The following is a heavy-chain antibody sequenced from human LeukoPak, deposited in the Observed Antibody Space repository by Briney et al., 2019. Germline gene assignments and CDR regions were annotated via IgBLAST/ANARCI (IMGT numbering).Heavy chain of an antibody. V-gene: IGHV3-30*02. CDR3: AKDPRVVRTIYGVVKFGSYMDV. CDR1: GVGFSSFG. CDR2: IRYDTSNT. D-gene: IGHD3-3*01. J-gene: IGHJ6*03. Sequence: GGSLRLSCVASGVGFSSFGMHWGRQGPGKGLERVAFIRYDTSNTDYADSVKGRFTISRDNSKNTLYLQVNSLRDEDTAVYYCAKDPRVVRTIYGVVKFGSYMDVWGKGTTVTVSS.